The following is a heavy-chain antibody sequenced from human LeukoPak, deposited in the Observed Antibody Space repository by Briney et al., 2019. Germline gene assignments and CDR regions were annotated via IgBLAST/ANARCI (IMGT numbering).Heavy chain of an antibody. Sequence: GASVKVSCKASGGTFSSYAISWVRQAPGHGLEWLGWMNPNSGNTGYAQKFQGRVTITRNTSISTAYMELSSLRSEDTAVYYCARVSSPKNFDYWGQGTLVTVSS. V-gene: IGHV1-8*03. CDR1: GGTFSSYA. D-gene: IGHD2-2*01. J-gene: IGHJ4*02. CDR3: ARVSSPKNFDY. CDR2: MNPNSGNT.